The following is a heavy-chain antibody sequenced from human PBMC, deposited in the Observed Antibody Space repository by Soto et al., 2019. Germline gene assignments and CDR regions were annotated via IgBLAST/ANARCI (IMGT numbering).Heavy chain of an antibody. J-gene: IGHJ4*02. V-gene: IGHV3-23*01. D-gene: IGHD3-3*01. Sequence: EVQLLESGGGLVQPGGSLRLSCAASGFTFHTYAMSWVRQTPGKGLEWISGILGSGGTYYADSVKGRFTISRDNSKNTLYLQMNSLRAEDPAMYCCAKDRQPDGFWPFDHWGQGTLITVSS. CDR2: ILGSGGT. CDR1: GFTFHTYA. CDR3: AKDRQPDGFWPFDH.